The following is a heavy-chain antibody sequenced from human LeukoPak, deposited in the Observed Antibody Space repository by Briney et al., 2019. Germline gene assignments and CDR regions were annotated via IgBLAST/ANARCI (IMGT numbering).Heavy chain of an antibody. CDR2: ISAYNGNT. CDR3: ARGPYYDFWSGYYVGEVDY. D-gene: IGHD3-3*01. J-gene: IGHJ4*02. CDR1: GYTFTSYG. V-gene: IGHV1-18*01. Sequence: ASVKVSCKASGYTFTSYGISWVLQAPGQGLEWMGWISAYNGNTNYAQKLQGRVTMTTDTSTSTAYMELRSLRSDDTAVYYCARGPYYDFWSGYYVGEVDYWGQGTLVTVSS.